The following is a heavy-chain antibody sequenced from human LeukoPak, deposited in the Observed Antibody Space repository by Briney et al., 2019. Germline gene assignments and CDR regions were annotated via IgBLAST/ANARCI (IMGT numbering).Heavy chain of an antibody. D-gene: IGHD3-9*01. CDR2: IIPIFGTA. CDR3: ARSGFLTGYYYYYMDV. V-gene: IGHV1-69*13. CDR1: GGTFSSYA. Sequence: ASVKVSCKASGGTFSSYAISWVRQAPGQGLEWTGGIIPIFGTANYAQKFQGRVTITADESTSTAYMELSSLRSEDTAVYYCARSGFLTGYYYYYMDVWGKGTTVTISS. J-gene: IGHJ6*03.